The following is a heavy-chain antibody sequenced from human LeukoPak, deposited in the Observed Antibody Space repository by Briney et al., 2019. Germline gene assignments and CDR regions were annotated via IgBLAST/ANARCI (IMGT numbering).Heavy chain of an antibody. CDR3: AKDYTRIAVAAIFDY. CDR1: GDSVSSNSAT. J-gene: IGHJ4*02. Sequence: SQTLSLTCAISGDSVSSNSATWNWIRQSPLRGLEWLGKTYYRSKWYNDYAASVKSRITINPDTSKNQFSLQLNSVTPEDTAVYYCAKDYTRIAVAAIFDYWGQGTLVTVSS. D-gene: IGHD6-19*01. V-gene: IGHV6-1*01. CDR2: TYYRSKWYN.